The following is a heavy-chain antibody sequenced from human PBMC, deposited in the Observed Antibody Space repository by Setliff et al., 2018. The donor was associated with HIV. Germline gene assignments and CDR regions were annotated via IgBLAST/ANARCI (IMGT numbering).Heavy chain of an antibody. CDR3: ARDEQWLVRVGAFDI. V-gene: IGHV1-46*01. Sequence: ASVKVSCKASGYTFTSYYMHWVRQAPGQGLEWMGIINPSGGSTSYAQKFQGRVTMTTDASTSTGYMELRSLRSDDTAVYYCARDEQWLVRVGAFDIWGQGTMVTVSS. J-gene: IGHJ3*02. CDR1: GYTFTSYY. CDR2: INPSGGST. D-gene: IGHD6-19*01.